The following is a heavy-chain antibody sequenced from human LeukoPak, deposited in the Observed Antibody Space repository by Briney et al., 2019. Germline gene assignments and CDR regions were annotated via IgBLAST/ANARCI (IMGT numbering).Heavy chain of an antibody. D-gene: IGHD3-10*01. CDR1: GFTFSGYV. J-gene: IGHJ4*02. V-gene: IGHV3-23*01. CDR2: MSGGGDST. CDR3: AKGSGGYRPYYFDY. Sequence: PGGSLRLSCAGSGFTFSGYVMSWVRQAPGKGLEWVSAMSGGGDSTYDADSVKGRFTISRDNSKNTLYLQMNRWRAEDTAVYYCAKGSGGYRPYYFDYWGQGTLVIVSS.